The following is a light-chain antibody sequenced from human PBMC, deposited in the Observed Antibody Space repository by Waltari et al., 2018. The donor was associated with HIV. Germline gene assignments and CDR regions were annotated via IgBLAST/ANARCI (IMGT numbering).Light chain of an antibody. J-gene: IGLJ1*01. V-gene: IGLV2-14*03. CDR3: SSYTSSSNYV. CDR2: DVS. Sequence: QSALTQPASVSGSPGQSITISCTGTSSDVGGYNYVSWYQPHPGKAPKLRIYDVSNRPSGVSNRFSGSKSGNTASLTISGLQAEDEADYYCSSYTSSSNYVFGTGTKVTVL. CDR1: SSDVGGYNY.